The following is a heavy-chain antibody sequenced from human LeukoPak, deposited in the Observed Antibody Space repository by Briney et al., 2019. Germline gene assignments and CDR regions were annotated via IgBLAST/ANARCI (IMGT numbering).Heavy chain of an antibody. V-gene: IGHV4-4*07. J-gene: IGHJ5*02. CDR3: ARDRSSNYGYYDTSETNWFDP. Sequence: NPSETLSLTCTVSGGSISSYYWSWIRQPAGKGLEWIGRIYTSGSTNYNPSLKSRVTMSVDTSKNQFSLKLSSVTAADTAVYYCARDRSSNYGYYDTSETNWFDPWGQGTLVTVSS. CDR1: GGSISSYY. D-gene: IGHD3-22*01. CDR2: IYTSGST.